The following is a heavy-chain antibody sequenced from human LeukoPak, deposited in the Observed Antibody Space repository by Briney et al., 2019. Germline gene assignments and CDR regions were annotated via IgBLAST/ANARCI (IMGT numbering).Heavy chain of an antibody. D-gene: IGHD3-22*01. Sequence: SETLSLTCTVSGYSISSGYYWGWIRQPPGKGLEWIGILYHSGTTYYNSSLKSRVTISVDTSKNQFSLKLSSVTAADTAVYYCARYSSGYYFDYWGQGTLVTVSS. V-gene: IGHV4-38-2*02. CDR1: GYSISSGYY. CDR2: LYHSGTT. J-gene: IGHJ4*02. CDR3: ARYSSGYYFDY.